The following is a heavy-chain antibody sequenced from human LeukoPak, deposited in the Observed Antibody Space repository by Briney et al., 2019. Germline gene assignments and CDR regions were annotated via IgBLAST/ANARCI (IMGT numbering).Heavy chain of an antibody. CDR1: GFTFSSYG. V-gene: IGHV3-33*01. J-gene: IGHJ4*02. CDR2: IWYDGSNK. Sequence: GGSLRLSCAASGFTFSSYGMHWVRQAPGKGLEWVAVIWYDGSNKYYADSVKGRFTISRDNSKNTLYLQMNSLRAEDTAVYYCARAISYCSGGSCYSAEYWGQGTLVTVSS. CDR3: ARAISYCSGGSCYSAEY. D-gene: IGHD2-15*01.